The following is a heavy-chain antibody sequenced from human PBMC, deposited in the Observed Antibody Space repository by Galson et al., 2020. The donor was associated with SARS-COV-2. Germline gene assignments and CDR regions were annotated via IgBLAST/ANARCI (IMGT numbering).Heavy chain of an antibody. CDR2: ISSSSSYT. V-gene: IGHV3-11*06. CDR1: GFTFSDYY. D-gene: IGHD3-3*01. CDR3: ARGLRFLEWLSGDY. J-gene: IGHJ4*02. Sequence: GGSLRLSCAASGFTFSDYYMSWIRQAPGKGLEWVSYISSSSSYTNYADSVKGLFTISRDNAKNSLYLQMNSLRAEDTAVYYCARGLRFLEWLSGDYWGQGTLVTVSS.